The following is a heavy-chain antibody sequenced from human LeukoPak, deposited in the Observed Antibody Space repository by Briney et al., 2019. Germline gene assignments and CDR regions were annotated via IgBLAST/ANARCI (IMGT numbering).Heavy chain of an antibody. Sequence: TGGSLRLSCAASGFTFDDYGMSWVRQAPGKGLEWVSGINWNGGSTGYADSVEGRFTISRDNSKNTLYLQMNSLRAEDTAVYYCARDGEYCTSTGCYYPFWGQGTLVTVSS. J-gene: IGHJ4*02. CDR2: INWNGGST. CDR1: GFTFDDYG. D-gene: IGHD2-2*01. CDR3: ARDGEYCTSTGCYYPF. V-gene: IGHV3-20*04.